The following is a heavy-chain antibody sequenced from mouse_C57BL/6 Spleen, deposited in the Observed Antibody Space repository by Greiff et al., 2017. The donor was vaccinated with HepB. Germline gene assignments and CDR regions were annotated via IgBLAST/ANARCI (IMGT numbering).Heavy chain of an antibody. CDR1: GFTFSDYG. V-gene: IGHV5-17*01. CDR3: ARSGLLDAMDY. J-gene: IGHJ4*01. Sequence: EVNLVESGGGLVKPGGSLKLSCAASGFTFSDYGMHWVRQAPEKGLEWVAYISSGSSTIYYADTVKGRFTISRDNAKNTLFLQMTSLRSEDTAMYYCARSGLLDAMDYWGQGTSVTVSS. D-gene: IGHD2-1*01. CDR2: ISSGSSTI.